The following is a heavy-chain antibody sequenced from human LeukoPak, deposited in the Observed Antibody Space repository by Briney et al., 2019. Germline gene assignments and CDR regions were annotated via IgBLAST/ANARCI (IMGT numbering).Heavy chain of an antibody. J-gene: IGHJ4*02. CDR2: IYHSGST. Sequence: SETLSLTCAVSGGSISSGGHSWSWIRQPPGKGLEWIGYIYHSGSTYYNPSLKSRVTISVDRSKNQFSLKLSSVTAADTAVYYCARGAGRRGLWFGELLSYYFDYWGQGTLVTVSS. V-gene: IGHV4-30-2*01. D-gene: IGHD3-10*01. CDR1: GGSISSGGHS. CDR3: ARGAGRRGLWFGELLSYYFDY.